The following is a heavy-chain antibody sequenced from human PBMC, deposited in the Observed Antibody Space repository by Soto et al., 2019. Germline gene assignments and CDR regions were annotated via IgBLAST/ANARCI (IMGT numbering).Heavy chain of an antibody. V-gene: IGHV4-39*01. J-gene: IGHJ5*02. CDR1: GGSISSSNYY. Sequence: SETLSLTCSVSGGSISSSNYYWGWIRQLPGKGLEWIGSIFYSGSTYYNPSPRSRVTIYIDSSKNQFSLKLSSVTAADTAVYYCARHLVVAATTYNWFDLWGQGTLVTVSS. D-gene: IGHD2-15*01. CDR2: IFYSGST. CDR3: ARHLVVAATTYNWFDL.